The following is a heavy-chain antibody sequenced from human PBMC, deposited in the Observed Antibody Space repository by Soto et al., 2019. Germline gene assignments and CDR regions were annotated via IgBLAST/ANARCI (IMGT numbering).Heavy chain of an antibody. D-gene: IGHD3-3*01. CDR1: GGSISSYY. CDR2: IYYSGST. Sequence: PSETLSLTCTVSGGSISSYYWSWIRQPPGKGLEWIGEIYYSGSTNYNPSLTSRVTISVDTSKNHFSLKLTSVTAADTAVYYCARWWSGSRQGFDPWGQGTLVTVSS. V-gene: IGHV4-59*12. J-gene: IGHJ5*02. CDR3: ARWWSGSRQGFDP.